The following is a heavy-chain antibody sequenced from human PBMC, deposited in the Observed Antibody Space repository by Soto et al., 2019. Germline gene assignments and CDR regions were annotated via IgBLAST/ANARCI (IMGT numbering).Heavy chain of an antibody. CDR3: AKGATIAAAVEYYFDY. V-gene: IGHV3-23*01. Sequence: GGSLRLSCAASGFTFSSYAMSWVRQAPGKGLEWVSAISGSGGSTYYADSVKGRFTISRDNSKNTLYLQMNSLRAEDTAVYYCAKGATIAAAVEYYFDYWGQGTLVTVSS. J-gene: IGHJ4*02. CDR1: GFTFSSYA. D-gene: IGHD6-13*01. CDR2: ISGSGGST.